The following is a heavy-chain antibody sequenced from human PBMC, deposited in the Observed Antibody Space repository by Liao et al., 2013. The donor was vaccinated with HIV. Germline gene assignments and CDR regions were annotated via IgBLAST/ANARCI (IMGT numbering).Heavy chain of an antibody. CDR3: ARDSSLGSPRDQYYFDY. Sequence: QLQLQESGPGLVKPSETLSLTCTVSGGSMSSFYWNWIRQPPGKGLEWIGYISYSGSTNYNPSLKSRVTISVDTSKNQFSLKLKSATAADTAVYYCARDSSLGSPRDQYYFDYWGQGTLVTVSS. D-gene: IGHD7-27*01. CDR1: GGSMSSFY. V-gene: IGHV4-59*01. CDR2: ISYSGST. J-gene: IGHJ4*02.